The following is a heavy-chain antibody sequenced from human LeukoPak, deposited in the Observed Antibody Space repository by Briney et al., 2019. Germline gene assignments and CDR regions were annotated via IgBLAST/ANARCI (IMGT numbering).Heavy chain of an antibody. CDR3: ARYAHYDFWNGYYDYNMDV. CDR1: GGSISSYY. V-gene: IGHV4-59*01. CDR2: FYNSGST. J-gene: IGHJ6*03. D-gene: IGHD3-3*01. Sequence: PSETLSLTCTVSGGSISSYYWTWIRQPPGKGLEWIGYFYNSGSTDYNPSLKSRVTISVDTSKKQISLKLSSVTAADTAVYYCARYAHYDFWNGYYDYNMDVWGKGTTVTVSS.